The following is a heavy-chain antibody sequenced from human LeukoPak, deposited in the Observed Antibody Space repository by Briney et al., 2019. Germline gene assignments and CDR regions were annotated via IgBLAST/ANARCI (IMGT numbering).Heavy chain of an antibody. D-gene: IGHD5-12*01. CDR1: GFTFSSYA. CDR3: AKDRGRYSGYDYADY. CDR2: ISGSGGST. Sequence: PGGSLRLSCAASGFTFSSYAMSWVRQAPGKGLEWVSAISGSGGSTYYADSVKGRFTISRDNSKNTLYLQMSSLRAEDTAVYYCAKDRGRYSGYDYADYWGQGTLVTVSS. V-gene: IGHV3-23*01. J-gene: IGHJ4*02.